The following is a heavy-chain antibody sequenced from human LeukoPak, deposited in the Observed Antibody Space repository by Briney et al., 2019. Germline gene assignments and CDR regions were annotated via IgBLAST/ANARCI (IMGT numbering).Heavy chain of an antibody. V-gene: IGHV4-34*01. Sequence: SETPSLTCAVYGGSFSGYYWSWIRQPPGKGLEWIGEINHSGSTNYNPSLKSRVTISVDTSKNQFSLKLSSVTAADTAVYYCARTSIYYDSSGYRSWGQGTLVTVSS. CDR1: GGSFSGYY. CDR3: ARTSIYYDSSGYRS. J-gene: IGHJ5*02. D-gene: IGHD3-22*01. CDR2: INHSGST.